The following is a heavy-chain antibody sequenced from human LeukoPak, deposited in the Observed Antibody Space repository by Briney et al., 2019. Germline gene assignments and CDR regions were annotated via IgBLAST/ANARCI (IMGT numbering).Heavy chain of an antibody. CDR3: ARGVEYSSSWYPTQYYFYYMDV. CDR1: GYTFTSYG. CDR2: ISAYNGNT. V-gene: IGHV1-18*01. Sequence: GASVKVSCKASGYTFTSYGISWVRQAPGQGLEWMGWISAYNGNTNYAQKLQGRVTMTTDTSTSTAYMELRSLRSDDTAVYYCARGVEYSSSWYPTQYYFYYMDVWGKGTTVTISS. J-gene: IGHJ6*03. D-gene: IGHD6-13*01.